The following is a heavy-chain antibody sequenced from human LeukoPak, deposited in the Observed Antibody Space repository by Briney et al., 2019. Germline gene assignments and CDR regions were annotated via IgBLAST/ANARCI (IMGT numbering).Heavy chain of an antibody. J-gene: IGHJ3*02. CDR2: ISWNSGSI. Sequence: PGGSLRLSCAASGFTFDDYAMHWVRQAPGKGLEWVSGISWNSGSIGYADSVKGRFTISRDNAKNSLYLQMNSLRAEDTAVYYCARDWMVRGVIGDAFDIWGQGTMVTVSS. D-gene: IGHD3-10*01. CDR3: ARDWMVRGVIGDAFDI. CDR1: GFTFDDYA. V-gene: IGHV3-9*01.